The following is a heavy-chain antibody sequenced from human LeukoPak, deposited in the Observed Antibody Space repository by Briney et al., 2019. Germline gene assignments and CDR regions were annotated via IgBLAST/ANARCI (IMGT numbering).Heavy chain of an antibody. CDR3: ARTTEAHSWRTRYYDYYMDV. Sequence: PSETLSLTCSVSGGSLDPYYWSWIRQPPGKGLEWIGYIYYSGSTNYNPSLKSRLTISVDTSKNQFSLKLSSVTAADTAVYYCARTTEAHSWRTRYYDYYMDVWGKGTTVAVSS. D-gene: IGHD6-13*01. CDR1: GGSLDPYY. V-gene: IGHV4-59*01. J-gene: IGHJ6*03. CDR2: IYYSGST.